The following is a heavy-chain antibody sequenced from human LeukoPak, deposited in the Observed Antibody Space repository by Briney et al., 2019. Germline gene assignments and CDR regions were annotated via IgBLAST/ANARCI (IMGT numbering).Heavy chain of an antibody. CDR3: ASSPYSSSWYLVYMDV. J-gene: IGHJ6*03. CDR2: ISGSGGST. Sequence: GGSLRLSCAASGFTFSSYAMSWVRQAPGKGLEWVSAISGSGGSTYCADSVKGRFTISRDNSKNTLYLQMNSLRAEDTAVYYCASSPYSSSWYLVYMDVWGKGTRSPSP. D-gene: IGHD6-13*01. CDR1: GFTFSSYA. V-gene: IGHV3-23*01.